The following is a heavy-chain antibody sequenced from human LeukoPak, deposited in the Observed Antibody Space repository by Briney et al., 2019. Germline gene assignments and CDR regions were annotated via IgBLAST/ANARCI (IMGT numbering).Heavy chain of an antibody. D-gene: IGHD2-15*01. CDR1: GGSISSGGYS. CDR3: ARVGSGGSPDY. Sequence: SETLSLTCAVSGGSISSGGYSWSWIRQPPGKGLEWIGYIYHSGSTYYNPSLKSRVTISVDRSKNQFSLKLSSVTAADTAVYYCARVGSGGSPDYWGQGTLVTVSS. V-gene: IGHV4-30-2*01. J-gene: IGHJ4*02. CDR2: IYHSGST.